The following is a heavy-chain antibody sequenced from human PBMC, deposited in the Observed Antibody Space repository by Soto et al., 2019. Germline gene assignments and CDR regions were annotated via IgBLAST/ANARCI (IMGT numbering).Heavy chain of an antibody. D-gene: IGHD3-3*01. Sequence: SVKVSCKASGGTFSSYAISWVRQAPGQGLEWMGRIIPIFGTANYAQKFQGRLTMTMNTSISTAYMELNSLTSADTAVYYCARGIQEAGGLGMTFGLVTLYYFDYWGQGTMVTVSS. CDR3: ARGIQEAGGLGMTFGLVTLYYFDY. V-gene: IGHV1-69*05. CDR1: GGTFSSYA. J-gene: IGHJ4*02. CDR2: IIPIFGTA.